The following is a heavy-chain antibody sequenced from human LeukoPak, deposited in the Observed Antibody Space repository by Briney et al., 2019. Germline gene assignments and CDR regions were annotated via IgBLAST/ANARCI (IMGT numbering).Heavy chain of an antibody. D-gene: IGHD1-1*01. V-gene: IGHV4-59*12. CDR3: ARDHDPKYYYYYGMDV. Sequence: PSETLSLTCTVSGGSISSYYWSWIRQPPGKGLEWIGYIYYSGSTNYNPSLKSRVTISVDTSKNQFSLKLSSVTAADTAVYYCARDHDPKYYYYYGMDVWGQGTTVTVSS. CDR2: IYYSGST. CDR1: GGSISSYY. J-gene: IGHJ6*02.